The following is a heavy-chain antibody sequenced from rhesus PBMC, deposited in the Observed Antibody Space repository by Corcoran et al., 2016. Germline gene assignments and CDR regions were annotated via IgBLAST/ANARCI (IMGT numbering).Heavy chain of an antibody. CDR1: GFTCSYYY. V-gene: IGHV3-178*01. CDR2: ISKDDGNT. J-gene: IGHJ1*01. D-gene: IGHD6-43*01. Sequence: EVQLVESGGGLAKPGGSLRLSCAASGFTCSYYYMDWVRQAPGKGLEWVSRISKDDGNTWYADSVKGRFTVSRENAKNTLYLQMNSLKTEDTAVYYCARDGRYSSSQEYFEFWGQGALVTVSS. CDR3: ARDGRYSSSQEYFEF.